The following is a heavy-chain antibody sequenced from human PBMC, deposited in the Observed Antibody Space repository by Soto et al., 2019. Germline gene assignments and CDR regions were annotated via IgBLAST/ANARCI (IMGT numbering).Heavy chain of an antibody. V-gene: IGHV1-18*04. Sequence: WASLKVSCKASGYTFTSYGISWVRQAPGQGLEWMGWISAYNGNTNYAQKLQGRVTMTTDTSTSTAYMELRSLRSDDTAVYYCARGGYSSSWHLRSYYYYGMDVWGQGTTVTVSS. CDR1: GYTFTSYG. CDR3: ARGGYSSSWHLRSYYYYGMDV. J-gene: IGHJ6*02. CDR2: ISAYNGNT. D-gene: IGHD6-13*01.